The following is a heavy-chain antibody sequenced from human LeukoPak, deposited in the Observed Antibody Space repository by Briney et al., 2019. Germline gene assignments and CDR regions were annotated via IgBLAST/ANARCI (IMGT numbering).Heavy chain of an antibody. J-gene: IGHJ3*02. Sequence: SGSLSLTCAVHGGSFSGYYWSWIRPPPGKGLGWDGEIHHSGSPNTNPPLKSHVTISLNKSKTQPSLKLSSVTAADTAVYYCARQRRVGAFEIWGKGTMVTVSS. CDR3: ARQRRVGAFEI. CDR2: IHHSGSP. CDR1: GGSFSGYY. D-gene: IGHD3-3*01. V-gene: IGHV4-34*01.